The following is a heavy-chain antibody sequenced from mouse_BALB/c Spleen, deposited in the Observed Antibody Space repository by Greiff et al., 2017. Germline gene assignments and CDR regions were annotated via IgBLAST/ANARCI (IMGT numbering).Heavy chain of an antibody. CDR1: GYTFTSYT. D-gene: IGHD3-3*01. J-gene: IGHJ2*01. Sequence: VQLKESAAELARPGASVKMSCKASGYTFTSYTMHWVKQRPGQGLEWIGYINPSSGYTEYNQKFKDKTTLTADKSSSTAYMQLSSLTSEDSAVYYCARLGTGFDYWGQGTTLTVSS. CDR2: INPSSGYT. V-gene: IGHV1-4*02. CDR3: ARLGTGFDY.